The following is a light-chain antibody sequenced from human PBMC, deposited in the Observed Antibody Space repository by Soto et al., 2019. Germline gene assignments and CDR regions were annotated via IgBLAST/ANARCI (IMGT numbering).Light chain of an antibody. Sequence: EIVLTQSPGTLSLSPGERATLSCRASQSVSSTYLAWYQQNPGQAPRLLIYGASSRATGIPDRFSGSWSGTDFTLTISRLEPEDFAVYFCQQYGSSSYTFGQGTKLEIK. V-gene: IGKV3-20*01. CDR3: QQYGSSSYT. J-gene: IGKJ2*01. CDR2: GAS. CDR1: QSVSSTY.